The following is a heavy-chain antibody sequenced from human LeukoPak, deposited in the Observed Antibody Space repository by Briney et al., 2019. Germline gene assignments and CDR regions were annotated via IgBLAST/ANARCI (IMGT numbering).Heavy chain of an antibody. V-gene: IGHV1-69*05. Sequence: GASVKVSCKASGGTFSSYAISWVRQAPGQGLEWMGGIIPIFGTANYAQKFQGRVTITTDESTSTAYMELSSLRSEDTAVYYCARGGVGDGYNVFDYWGQGTLVTVSS. J-gene: IGHJ4*02. CDR1: GGTFSSYA. D-gene: IGHD5-24*01. CDR3: ARGGVGDGYNVFDY. CDR2: IIPIFGTA.